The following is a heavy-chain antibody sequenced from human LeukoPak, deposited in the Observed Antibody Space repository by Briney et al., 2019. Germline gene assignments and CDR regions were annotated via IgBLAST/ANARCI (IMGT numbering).Heavy chain of an antibody. CDR2: IYTSGST. V-gene: IGHV4-61*02. D-gene: IGHD1-26*01. CDR3: ARGSTAGAMGHY. Sequence: SETLSLTCTVSGSSISSGSYYWNWIRQPAGKGLEWIGRIYTSGSTNSTPSFQSRVTISVDTSKNQFSLDLRSVTAAGTAVYYCARGSTAGAMGHYWGQGTLVSVSS. J-gene: IGHJ4*02. CDR1: GSSISSGSYY.